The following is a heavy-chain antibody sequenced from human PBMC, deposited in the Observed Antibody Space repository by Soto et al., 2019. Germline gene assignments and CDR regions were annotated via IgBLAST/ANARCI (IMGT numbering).Heavy chain of an antibody. CDR2: LYYGGST. CDR1: GGSINSDDSF. J-gene: IGHJ5*02. Sequence: SETLSLTCSVSGGSINSDDSFWGWVRQSPGKGLEWIGSLYYGGSTFYNPSLKRRVTISLATSKNQFSLRLTSVTAADTAIYYCARQLPVGATSWFDPWGQGTLVPISS. CDR3: ARQLPVGATSWFDP. V-gene: IGHV4-39*01. D-gene: IGHD1-26*01.